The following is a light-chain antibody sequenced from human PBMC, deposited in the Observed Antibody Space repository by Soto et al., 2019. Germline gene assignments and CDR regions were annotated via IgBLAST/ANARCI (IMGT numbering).Light chain of an antibody. Sequence: QSVLTQSPSTSATPGQGVSISCSGGGSNIGTFYVSWYQHVPGTAPRLLMYSTNKRPSGVPDRFSGSKSGTSAFLAITGLRSEDEANYYCAAWDDSLSGPVFGGGTKLTVL. J-gene: IGLJ2*01. CDR3: AAWDDSLSGPV. V-gene: IGLV1-47*02. CDR1: GSNIGTFY. CDR2: STN.